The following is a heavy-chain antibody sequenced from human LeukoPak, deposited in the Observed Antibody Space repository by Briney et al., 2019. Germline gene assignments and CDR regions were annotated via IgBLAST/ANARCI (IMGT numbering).Heavy chain of an antibody. D-gene: IGHD6-13*01. CDR1: GFTFSSYS. CDR3: ARVRGGSSYYMDV. Sequence: GGSLRLYCAASGFTFSSYSMNWVRQAPGKGLEWVSSISSSSSYIYYADSVKGRFTISRDNAKTSLYPQMNSLRAEDTAVYYCARVRGGSSYYMDVWGKGTTVTVSS. J-gene: IGHJ6*03. CDR2: ISSSSSYI. V-gene: IGHV3-21*01.